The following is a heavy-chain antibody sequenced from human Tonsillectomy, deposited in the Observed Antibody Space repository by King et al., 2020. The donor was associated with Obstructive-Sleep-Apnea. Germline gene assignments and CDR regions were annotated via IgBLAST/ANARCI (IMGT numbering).Heavy chain of an antibody. CDR1: GFTFSSYS. Sequence: ELQLVQSGGGLVQPGGSLRLSCAASGFTFSSYSMNWVRQAPGKGLEWVSYISSSSSTIYYADSVKGRFTISRDNAKNSLYLQMNSLRAEDTAVYYCARNRGEKDSGSYPGWVVLAYYYGMDVWGQGTTVTVSS. CDR3: ARNRGEKDSGSYPGWVVLAYYYGMDV. V-gene: IGHV3-48*04. CDR2: ISSSSSTI. D-gene: IGHD3-10*01. J-gene: IGHJ6*02.